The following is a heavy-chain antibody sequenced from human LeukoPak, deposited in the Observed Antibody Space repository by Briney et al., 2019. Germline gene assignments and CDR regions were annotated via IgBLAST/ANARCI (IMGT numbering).Heavy chain of an antibody. Sequence: SETLSLTCAVYGGSFSGYYWSWIRQPPGKGLEWIGEINHSGSTNYNPSLKSRVTISVDTSKNQFSLKLNSVTAADTAVFYCAANSADYNTLGSSYKVWGQGTLVTVSS. CDR1: GGSFSGYY. CDR2: INHSGST. J-gene: IGHJ4*02. D-gene: IGHD3-10*01. CDR3: AANSADYNTLGSSYKV. V-gene: IGHV4-34*01.